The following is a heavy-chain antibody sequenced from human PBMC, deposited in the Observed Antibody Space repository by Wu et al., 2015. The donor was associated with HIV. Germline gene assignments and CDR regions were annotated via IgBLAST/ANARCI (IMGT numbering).Heavy chain of an antibody. V-gene: IGHV1-69*12. CDR2: IIPIFGTA. J-gene: IGHJ6*03. CDR1: GGTFSSYA. CDR3: ARGPEMATIHAKYYYYMDV. D-gene: IGHD5-24*01. Sequence: QVQLVQSGAEVKKPGSSVKVSCKASGGTFSSYAISWVRQAPGQGLEWMGGIIPIFGTANYAQKFQGRVTITADESTSTAYMELSSLRSEDTAVYYCARGPEMATIHAKYYYYMDVWGKGTTVTVSS.